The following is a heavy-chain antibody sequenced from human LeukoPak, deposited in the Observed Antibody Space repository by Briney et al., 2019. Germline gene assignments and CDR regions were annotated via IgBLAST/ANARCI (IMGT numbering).Heavy chain of an antibody. J-gene: IGHJ4*02. D-gene: IGHD4-17*01. CDR2: ILRDGRCK. V-gene: IGHV3-9*01. Sequence: PGGSLRLSCAGSGFSFGDYAFHWVRQSPGMGLEWVSGILRDGRCKGYADSVRGRFTISRDNAKNSLYLQMNSLRTEDTALYYCAKDRHGDLDSWGQGTLVTVSS. CDR3: AKDRHGDLDS. CDR1: GFSFGDYA.